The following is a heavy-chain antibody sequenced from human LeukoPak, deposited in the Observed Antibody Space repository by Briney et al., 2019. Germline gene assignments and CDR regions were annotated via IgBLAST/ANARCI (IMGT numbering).Heavy chain of an antibody. D-gene: IGHD5-24*01. V-gene: IGHV3-66*02. CDR2: IYSGGST. Sequence: GGSLRPSCAASGFTVSSNYMSWVRQAPGKGLEWVSVIYSGGSTYYADSVKGRFTISRDNSKNTLYLQMNSLRAEDTAVYYCARDDTISGYYYYYMDVWGKGTTVTVSS. J-gene: IGHJ6*03. CDR1: GFTVSSNY. CDR3: ARDDTISGYYYYYMDV.